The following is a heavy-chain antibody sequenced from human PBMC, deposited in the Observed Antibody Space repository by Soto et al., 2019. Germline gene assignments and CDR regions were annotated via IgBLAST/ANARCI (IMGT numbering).Heavy chain of an antibody. J-gene: IGHJ5*02. V-gene: IGHV4-39*01. CDR2: IYYSGST. D-gene: IGHD3-16*01. CDR3: ARQPLVLDGGGFFWFDP. Sequence: QLQLQESGPGLVKPSETLSLTCTVSGGSISSSSYYWGWIRQPPGKGLEWIGSIYYSGSTYYNPSLKSRVTISVDTSKNQFSLKLSSVTAADTAVYYCARQPLVLDGGGFFWFDPWGQGTLVTVSS. CDR1: GGSISSSSYY.